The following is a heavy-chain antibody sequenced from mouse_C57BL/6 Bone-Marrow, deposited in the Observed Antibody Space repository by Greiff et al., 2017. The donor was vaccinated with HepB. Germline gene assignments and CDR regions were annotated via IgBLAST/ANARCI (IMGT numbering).Heavy chain of an antibody. Sequence: VQLQQSGAELVRPGTSVKVSCKASGYAFTNYLIEWVKQRPGQGLEWIGVINPGSGGTNYNEKFKGKATLTADKSSSTAYMQLSSLTSEDSAVYCCARRNYGSSYWYFDVWGTGTTVTVSS. J-gene: IGHJ1*03. CDR2: INPGSGGT. CDR1: GYAFTNYL. D-gene: IGHD1-1*01. CDR3: ARRNYGSSYWYFDV. V-gene: IGHV1-54*01.